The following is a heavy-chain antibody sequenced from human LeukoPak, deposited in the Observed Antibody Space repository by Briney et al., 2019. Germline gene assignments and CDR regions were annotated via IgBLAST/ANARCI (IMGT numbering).Heavy chain of an antibody. D-gene: IGHD3-9*01. CDR3: VRGGVLTGFDY. CDR1: GLTFSSYD. V-gene: IGHV3-13*01. Sequence: PGGSLRLSCAASGLTFSSYDMHWVRQTTGKGLEWVSGIGTAGDTYYVASVKGRFTISRENAKNSLYLQMNSLRAGDTAVYYCVRGGVLTGFDYWGQGTLVTVSS. J-gene: IGHJ4*02. CDR2: IGTAGDT.